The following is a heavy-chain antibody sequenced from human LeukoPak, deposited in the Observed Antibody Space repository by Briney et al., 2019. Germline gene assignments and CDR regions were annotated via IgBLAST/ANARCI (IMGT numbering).Heavy chain of an antibody. Sequence: SETLSLTCTVSGGSISSSSYYWGWIRQPPGKGLEWIGSIYYSGSTYYNPSLKSRVTISVDTSKNQFSLKLSSVTAADTAVYYCARDLYSSGWYSAFDIWGQGTMVTVSS. CDR2: IYYSGST. V-gene: IGHV4-39*07. CDR3: ARDLYSSGWYSAFDI. J-gene: IGHJ3*02. CDR1: GGSISSSSYY. D-gene: IGHD6-19*01.